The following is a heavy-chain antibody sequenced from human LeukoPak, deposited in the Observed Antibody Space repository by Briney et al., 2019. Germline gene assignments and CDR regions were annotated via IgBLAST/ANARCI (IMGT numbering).Heavy chain of an antibody. J-gene: IGHJ4*02. D-gene: IGHD1-26*01. CDR2: INKDGGEK. Sequence: GGSLRLSCAASGFTFSSYWMSWVRQAPGKGLEWVANINKDGGEKYYVDSVKGRFTISRDNAKNSLYLRMNSLRADDTAVYYCVKDSPPRYSGSPPAYWGQGTLVTVSS. CDR3: VKDSPPRYSGSPPAY. CDR1: GFTFSSYW. V-gene: IGHV3-7*03.